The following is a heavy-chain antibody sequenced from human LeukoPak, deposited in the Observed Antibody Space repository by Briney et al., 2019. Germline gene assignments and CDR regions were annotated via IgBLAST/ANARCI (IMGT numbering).Heavy chain of an antibody. CDR1: GFTFDDYA. V-gene: IGHV3-9*01. Sequence: GGSLRLSCAASGFTFDDYAMHWVRQAPGKGLEWVSAISWNSGSIGYADSVKGRFTISRDNAKNSLYLQMNSLRAEDTASYYCARTMGRGPGGHFDYWGQGTLVTVSS. CDR3: ARTMGRGPGGHFDY. CDR2: ISWNSGSI. D-gene: IGHD3-10*01. J-gene: IGHJ4*02.